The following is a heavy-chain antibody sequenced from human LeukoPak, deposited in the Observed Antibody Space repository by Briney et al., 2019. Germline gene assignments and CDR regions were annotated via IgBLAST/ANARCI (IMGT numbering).Heavy chain of an antibody. V-gene: IGHV3-9*01. CDR3: ARDGDVVVVAAVLDY. CDR2: ISWNSGSI. CDR1: GFTFDDYA. D-gene: IGHD2-15*01. Sequence: PGGSLRLSCAASGFTFDDYAMHWVRQAPGKGLEWVSGISWNSGSIGYADSVKGRFTISRDNAKNSLYLQMNSLRAEDTAVYYCARDGDVVVVAAVLDYWGQGTLVTVSS. J-gene: IGHJ4*02.